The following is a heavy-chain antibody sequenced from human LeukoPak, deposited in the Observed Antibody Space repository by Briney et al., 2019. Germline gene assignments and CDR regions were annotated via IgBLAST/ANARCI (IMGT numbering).Heavy chain of an antibody. V-gene: IGHV4-59*08. CDR3: AGHMAAAGPSFDY. CDR1: GGSISSYY. J-gene: IGHJ4*02. CDR2: IYYSGST. D-gene: IGHD6-13*01. Sequence: SETLSLTCTVSGGSISSYYWSWIRQPPGKGLEWIGYIYYSGSTNYNPSLKSRVTISVDTSKNQFSLKLSSVTAADTAVYYCAGHMAAAGPSFDYWGQGTLVTVSS.